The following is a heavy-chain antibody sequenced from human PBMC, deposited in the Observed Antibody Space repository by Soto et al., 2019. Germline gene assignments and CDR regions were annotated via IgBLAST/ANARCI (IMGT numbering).Heavy chain of an antibody. Sequence: GGSLRLSCAASGFTFSSYAMSWVRQAPGKGLEWVSAISGSGGSTYYADSVKGRFTISRDNSKNTLYLQMNSLRAEDTAVYYCAKDLSVVLRFLEWTRVGWFDPWGQGTLVTVSS. V-gene: IGHV3-23*01. CDR3: AKDLSVVLRFLEWTRVGWFDP. CDR1: GFTFSSYA. J-gene: IGHJ5*02. D-gene: IGHD3-3*01. CDR2: ISGSGGST.